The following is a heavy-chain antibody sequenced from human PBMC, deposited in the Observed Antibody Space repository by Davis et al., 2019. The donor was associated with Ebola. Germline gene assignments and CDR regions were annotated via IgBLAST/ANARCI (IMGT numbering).Heavy chain of an antibody. D-gene: IGHD1-26*01. CDR2: IRSKANSYAT. CDR3: TNSGSQRDY. V-gene: IGHV3-73*01. Sequence: GESLKISCAASGFTFSGSAMHWVRQASGKGLEWVGRIRSKANSYATAYAASVKGRFTISRDDSKNTAYLQMNSLKTEDTAVYYCTNSGSQRDYWGQGTLVTVSS. J-gene: IGHJ4*02. CDR1: GFTFSGSA.